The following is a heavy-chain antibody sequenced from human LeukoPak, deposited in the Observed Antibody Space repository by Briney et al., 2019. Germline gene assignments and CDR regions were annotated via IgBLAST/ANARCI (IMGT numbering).Heavy chain of an antibody. CDR2: IKQDGSVK. CDR3: TRGAGSTAVAGDITYYYPMDV. Sequence: GGSLRLSCAASGFTFSGYWMHWVRQAPGKGLEWVANIKQDGSVKYYVDSVKGRFTISRDNAKNSLFLQMNSLRAEDTAVYYCTRGAGSTAVAGDITYYYPMDVWGQGTTVTVSS. D-gene: IGHD3-16*01. CDR1: GFTFSGYW. V-gene: IGHV3-7*03. J-gene: IGHJ6*02.